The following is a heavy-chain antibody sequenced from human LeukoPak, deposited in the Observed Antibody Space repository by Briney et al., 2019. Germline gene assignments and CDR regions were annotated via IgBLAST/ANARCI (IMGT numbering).Heavy chain of an antibody. V-gene: IGHV4-4*02. CDR2: IYHSGST. CDR3: ARGDGNHQLLYYFDY. J-gene: IGHJ4*02. CDR1: GGSISSSNW. D-gene: IGHD1-26*01. Sequence: SETLSLTCAVSGGSISSSNWWSWVRQPPGKGLEWIGEIYHSGSTNYNPSLKSRVTISVDTSKNQFSLKLSSVTAADTAVYYCARGDGNHQLLYYFDYWGQGTLVTVSS.